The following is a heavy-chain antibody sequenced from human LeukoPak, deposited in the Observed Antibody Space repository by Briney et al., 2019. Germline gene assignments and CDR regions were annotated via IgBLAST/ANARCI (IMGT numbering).Heavy chain of an antibody. CDR1: GGSISSYY. D-gene: IGHD2-15*01. CDR3: AGLTRSGHADC. J-gene: IGHJ4*02. CDR2: IYYSGST. Sequence: SETLSLTCTVSGGSISSYYWSWIRQPPGKGLEWIGYIYYSGSTNYNPSLKSRVTISVDTSKNQFSLKLSSVTAADTAVYYCAGLTRSGHADCWGQGTLVTVSS. V-gene: IGHV4-59*08.